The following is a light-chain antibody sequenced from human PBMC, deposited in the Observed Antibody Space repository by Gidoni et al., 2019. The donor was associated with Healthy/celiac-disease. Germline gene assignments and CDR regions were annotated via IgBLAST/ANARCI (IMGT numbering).Light chain of an antibody. CDR2: DAS. CDR1: QSVSSY. J-gene: IGKJ4*01. CDR3: QQRSNWPPRYT. V-gene: IGKV3-11*01. Sequence: EIVLTQSPATLSLSPGERATLSCRASQSVSSYLAWYQQKPGQAPRLLIYDASNRATGIPARFSGSGSGTDFTLTISSLEPEDFAVYHCQQRSNWPPRYTFGGGTKVEIK.